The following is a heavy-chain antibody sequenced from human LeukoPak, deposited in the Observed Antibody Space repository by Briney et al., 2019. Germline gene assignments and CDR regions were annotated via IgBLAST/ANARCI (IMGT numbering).Heavy chain of an antibody. CDR3: ARDARTVGITMIVVGFGY. CDR1: EFTFSSYA. Sequence: PGGSLRLSCAASEFTFSSYAMYWVRQSPGKGLEWVAVISYDGSNKYYADSVKGRFTISRDNSKNTLYLQMNSLRAEDTAVYYCARDARTVGITMIVVGFGYWGQGTLVTVSS. CDR2: ISYDGSNK. V-gene: IGHV3-30*04. J-gene: IGHJ4*02. D-gene: IGHD3-22*01.